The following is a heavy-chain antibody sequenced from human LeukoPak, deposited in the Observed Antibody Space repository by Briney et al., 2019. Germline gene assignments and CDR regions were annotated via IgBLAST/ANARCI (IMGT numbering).Heavy chain of an antibody. Sequence: GGSLRLSCAASGFTFSSYSMNWVRQAPGKGLEWVSYISSSSSTIYYADSVKGRFTISRDNAKNSLYLQMNSLRAEDTAVYYCARVIRWYPGAFDMWGQGTMVPSLQ. D-gene: IGHD4-23*01. V-gene: IGHV3-48*01. CDR3: ARVIRWYPGAFDM. CDR1: GFTFSSYS. CDR2: ISSSSSTI. J-gene: IGHJ3*02.